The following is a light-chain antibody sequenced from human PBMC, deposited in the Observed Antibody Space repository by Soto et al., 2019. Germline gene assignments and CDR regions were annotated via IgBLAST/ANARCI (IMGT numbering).Light chain of an antibody. Sequence: VLTQSPVTLALSPGERATLSCRASQSVSSNYLAWYQQKPGQAPRLLILGASSRATGIPDRFSGSGSGTDFTLTISRLEPEDFAVYYCQQYVSSPPMYTFGQGTKLEIK. CDR3: QQYVSSPPMYT. CDR2: GAS. J-gene: IGKJ2*01. V-gene: IGKV3-20*01. CDR1: QSVSSNY.